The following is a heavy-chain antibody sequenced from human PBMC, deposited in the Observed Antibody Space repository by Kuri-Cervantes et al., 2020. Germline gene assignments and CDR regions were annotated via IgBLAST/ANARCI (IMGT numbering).Heavy chain of an antibody. D-gene: IGHD3-22*01. CDR1: GYTFTGYY. J-gene: IGHJ6*02. Sequence: ASVKVSCKASGYTFTGYYMHWVRQAPGQGLEWMGWINLNSGGTNYAQKFQGRVTMTRDTSISTAYMELSGLRSDDTAVYYCATDTYYYDSSGYPLYYYYGMDVWGQGTTVTVSS. V-gene: IGHV1-2*02. CDR2: INLNSGGT. CDR3: ATDTYYYDSSGYPLYYYYGMDV.